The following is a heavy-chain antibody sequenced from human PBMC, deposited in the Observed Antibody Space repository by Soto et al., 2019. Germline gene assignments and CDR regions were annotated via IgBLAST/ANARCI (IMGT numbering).Heavy chain of an antibody. J-gene: IGHJ4*02. D-gene: IGHD1-7*01. CDR1: GGSISSYY. CDR2: IYYSGST. CDR3: ASFDGTNFDY. V-gene: IGHV4-59*01. Sequence: SETLSLTCTVSGGSISSYYWSWIRQPPGKGLEWIGYIYYSGSTNYNPSLKSRVTISVDTSKNQFSLKLSSVTAADTAVYYCASFDGTNFDYWGQGTLVTSPQ.